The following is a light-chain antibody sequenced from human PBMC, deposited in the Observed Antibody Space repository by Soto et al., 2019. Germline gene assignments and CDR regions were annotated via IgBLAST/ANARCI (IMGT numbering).Light chain of an antibody. CDR1: LSVSVY. CDR2: DAS. J-gene: IGKJ5*01. CDR3: HQRQYWPPIT. V-gene: IGKV3-11*01. Sequence: LVLTQSPATLSLSPGERATLSCRTSLSVSVYLDWYQQKPGQAPRLLISDASNRATGIPARFSGSGSGTDFTLTISSLEPEDFAVYYCHQRQYWPPITVGQGTRLEIK.